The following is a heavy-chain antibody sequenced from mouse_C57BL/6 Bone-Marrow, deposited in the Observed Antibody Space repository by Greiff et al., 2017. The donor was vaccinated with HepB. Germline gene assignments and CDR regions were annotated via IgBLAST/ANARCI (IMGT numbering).Heavy chain of an antibody. D-gene: IGHD1-1*01. CDR2: INPNNGGT. CDR3: ARGDYYGSRAWFAY. J-gene: IGHJ3*01. CDR1: GYTFTDYY. V-gene: IGHV1-26*01. Sequence: EVQLQQSGPELVKPGASVKISCKASGYTFTDYYMNWVKQSHGKSLEWIGDINPNNGGTSYNQKFKGKATLTVDKSSSTTYMELRSLTSEDSAVYYYARGDYYGSRAWFAYWGQGTLVTVSA.